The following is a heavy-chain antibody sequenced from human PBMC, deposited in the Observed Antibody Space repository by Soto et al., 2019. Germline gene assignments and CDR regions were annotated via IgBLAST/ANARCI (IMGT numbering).Heavy chain of an antibody. CDR3: ANSVGGSYWDDKTEGAYYDYGMDV. CDR2: ISGSGGST. V-gene: IGHV3-23*01. CDR1: GFTFSSYA. J-gene: IGHJ6*02. Sequence: EVQLLESGGGLVQPGGSLRLSCAASGFTFSSYAMSWVRQAPGKGLEWVSAISGSGGSTYYADSVKGRFTISRDNSKNTLYLQMNSQRDEDTAVYYCANSVGGSYWDDKTEGAYYDYGMDVWGQGTTVTVSS. D-gene: IGHD1-26*01.